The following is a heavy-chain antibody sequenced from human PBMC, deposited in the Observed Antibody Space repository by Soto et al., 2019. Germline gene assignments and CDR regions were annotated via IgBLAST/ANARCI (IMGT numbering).Heavy chain of an antibody. J-gene: IGHJ4*02. Sequence: ASVKVSYKVSGYTLTELSMHWVRQAPGKGLEWMGGFDPEDGETIYAQKFQGRVTMTEDTSTDTAYMELSSLRSEDTAVYYCATDLWGYCTNGVCYDYWGQGTLVTVSS. V-gene: IGHV1-24*01. D-gene: IGHD2-8*01. CDR2: FDPEDGET. CDR3: ATDLWGYCTNGVCYDY. CDR1: GYTLTELS.